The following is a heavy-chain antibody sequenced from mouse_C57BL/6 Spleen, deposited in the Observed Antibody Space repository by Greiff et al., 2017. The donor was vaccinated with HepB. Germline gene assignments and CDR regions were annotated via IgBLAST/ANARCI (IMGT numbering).Heavy chain of an antibody. V-gene: IGHV5-12*01. CDR2: ISNGGGST. Sequence: EVKLEESGGGLVQPGGSLKLSCAASGFTFSDYYMYWVRQTPEKRLEWVAYISNGGGSTYYPDTVKGRFTISRDNAKNTLYLQMSRLKSEDTAMYYCAREDYDEGGMDYWGQGTSVTVSS. D-gene: IGHD2-4*01. CDR3: AREDYDEGGMDY. CDR1: GFTFSDYY. J-gene: IGHJ4*01.